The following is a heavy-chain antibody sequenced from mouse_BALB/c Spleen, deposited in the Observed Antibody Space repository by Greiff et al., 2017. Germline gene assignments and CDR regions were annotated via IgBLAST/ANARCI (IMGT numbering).Heavy chain of an antibody. D-gene: IGHD1-1*01. V-gene: IGHV5-9-3*01. CDR2: ISSGGSYT. J-gene: IGHJ3*01. Sequence: EVQVVESGGGLVKPGGSLKLSCAASGFTFSGYAMSWVRQTPEKRLEWVATISSGGSYTYYPDSVKGRFTISRDNAKNTLYLQMSSLRSEDTAMYYCARQGGLYGGFAYWGQGTLVTVSA. CDR1: GFTFSGYA. CDR3: ARQGGLYGGFAY.